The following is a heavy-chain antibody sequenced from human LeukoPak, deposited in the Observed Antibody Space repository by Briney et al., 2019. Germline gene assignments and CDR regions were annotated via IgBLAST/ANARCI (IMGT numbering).Heavy chain of an antibody. J-gene: IGHJ4*02. CDR1: GFTFSRYW. D-gene: IGHD5-18*01. CDR2: MKEDGREK. V-gene: IGHV3-7*03. Sequence: GGSLRLSCAASGFTFSRYWMTWVRQAPGKGLEWVANMKEDGREKNYVDSVKGRFTISRDNAKNSLYLQMNSLRAEDTALYYCARDARGYSYGYTDYWGQGTLVTVSS. CDR3: ARDARGYSYGYTDY.